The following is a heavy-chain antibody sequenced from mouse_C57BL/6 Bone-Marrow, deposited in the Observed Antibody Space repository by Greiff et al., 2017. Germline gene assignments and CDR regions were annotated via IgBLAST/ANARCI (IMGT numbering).Heavy chain of an antibody. CDR3: AKSRNGSRPDFDY. D-gene: IGHD1-1*01. CDR1: GFSLTSYG. Sequence: VQLQESGPGLVQPSQSLSITCTVSGFSLTSYGVHWVRQSPGKGLEWLGVIWRGGSTDYNAAFMSRLSITKDNSKSQVFFKMNSLQADDAAIYYCAKSRNGSRPDFDYWGQGTTLTVSS. CDR2: IWRGGST. J-gene: IGHJ2*01. V-gene: IGHV2-5*01.